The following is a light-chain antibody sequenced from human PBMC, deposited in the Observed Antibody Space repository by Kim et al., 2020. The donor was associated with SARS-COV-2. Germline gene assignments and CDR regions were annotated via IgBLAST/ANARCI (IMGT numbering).Light chain of an antibody. CDR2: GAS. V-gene: IGKV3-20*01. CDR3: QQYGSSPYT. J-gene: IGKJ2*01. Sequence: GERDTSSCRERQSVSSSYLAWEQQKPGQAPRLLIDGASSRDTGIPDRVSGSGAGTDFTLTISRVEPEDGAVYYGQQYGSSPYTFGKGTKLE. CDR1: QSVSSSY.